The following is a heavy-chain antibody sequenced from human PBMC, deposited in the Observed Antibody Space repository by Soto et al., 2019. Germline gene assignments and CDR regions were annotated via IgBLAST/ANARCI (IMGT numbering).Heavy chain of an antibody. CDR1: RFTFSSYS. J-gene: IGHJ4*02. Sequence: GGSLRLSCAASRFTFSSYSMHWVRQAPGKGLEWVALISYDGSNKYYTDSVKGRFTISRDNSKNTLYLQMNSLRAEDTAMYYCARDLGYDSSGYLNWGQGTLVTVSS. CDR2: ISYDGSNK. V-gene: IGHV3-30-3*01. D-gene: IGHD3-22*01. CDR3: ARDLGYDSSGYLN.